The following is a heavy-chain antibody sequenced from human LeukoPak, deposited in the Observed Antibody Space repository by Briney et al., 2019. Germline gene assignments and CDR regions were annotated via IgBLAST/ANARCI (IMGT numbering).Heavy chain of an antibody. CDR2: IYYSGTT. J-gene: IGHJ5*02. Sequence: PSETLSLTCTVSGDSIGIYYWTWIRQPLGMGLEWIGYIYYSGTTNYNPSLKSRVTISVDTSKNQFSLKLRSVTAADTAVYYCARGHYSGSNPLHWFDPWGHGTLVTVSS. V-gene: IGHV4-59*01. CDR3: ARGHYSGSNPLHWFDP. CDR1: GDSIGIYY. D-gene: IGHD1-26*01.